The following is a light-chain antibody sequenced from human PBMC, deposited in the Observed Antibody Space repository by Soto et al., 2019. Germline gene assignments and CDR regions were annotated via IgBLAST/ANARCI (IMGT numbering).Light chain of an antibody. CDR1: QSVSSSY. Sequence: EIVLTQSPGTLSLSPGERATLSCRASQSVSSSYLAWYQQKPGQAPRLLIYGASSRATGIPDRFSGSGSGTDFTLTISRLEPEDFAVYYCQQYGSSPPETCGQGTKVEIK. V-gene: IGKV3-20*01. CDR3: QQYGSSPPET. J-gene: IGKJ1*01. CDR2: GAS.